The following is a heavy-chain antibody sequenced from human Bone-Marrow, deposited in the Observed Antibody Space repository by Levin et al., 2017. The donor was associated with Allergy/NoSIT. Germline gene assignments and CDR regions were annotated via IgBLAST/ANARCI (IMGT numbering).Heavy chain of an antibody. J-gene: IGHJ4*02. V-gene: IGHV4-34*01. CDR1: GGSFSGHF. CDR3: AREKTATATSFDY. CDR2: INHGGST. Sequence: SQTLSLTCGVYGGSFSGHFWSWIRQPPGQGLEWIGEINHGGSTNYNPSLKSRVTMSLDTSQNQFSLKLTSVTAADTAVYYCAREKTATATSFDYWGQGTLVTVSS. D-gene: IGHD5-18*01.